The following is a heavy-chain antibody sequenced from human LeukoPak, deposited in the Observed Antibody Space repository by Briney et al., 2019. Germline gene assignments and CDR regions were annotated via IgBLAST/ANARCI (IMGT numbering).Heavy chain of an antibody. CDR2: IYYSGTT. J-gene: IGHJ4*02. V-gene: IGHV4-59*12. CDR3: AREYGDQGTRNFDY. CDR1: GGSISSYY. D-gene: IGHD4-17*01. Sequence: SETLSLTCTVSGGSISSYYWSWIRQPPGKGLEWIGYIYYSGTTNYNPSLKSRVTMSVDTSKNQFSLKLISVTAADTAVYYCAREYGDQGTRNFDYWGQGSLVIVSS.